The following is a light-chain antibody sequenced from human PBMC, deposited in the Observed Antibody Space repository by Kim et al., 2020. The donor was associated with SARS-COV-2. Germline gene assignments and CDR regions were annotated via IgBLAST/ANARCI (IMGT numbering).Light chain of an antibody. V-gene: IGLV2-11*01. CDR2: DVS. CDR3: CSYAGSYTWV. J-gene: IGLJ3*02. Sequence: GQSVIISCTGTSSDVGGYNYVSWYQQHPGKAPKLMIYDVSKRPSGVPDRFSGSKSGNTASLTISGLQAKDEADYYCCSYAGSYTWVFGGGTQLTVL. CDR1: SSDVGGYNY.